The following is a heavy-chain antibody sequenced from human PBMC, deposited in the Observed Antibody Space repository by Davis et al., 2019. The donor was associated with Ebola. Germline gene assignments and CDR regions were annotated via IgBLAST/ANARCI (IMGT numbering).Heavy chain of an antibody. CDR3: SGLGASSGWYLP. CDR2: ISYDGSNK. Sequence: GESLKTPCAASGFTLSSYGMHWVRQAPGKGLEWVAVISYDGSNKYYADSVKGRFTISRDNSKNTLYLQMNSLRAEDTAVYYCSGLGASSGWYLPWGQGTLVTVSS. V-gene: IGHV3-30*03. CDR1: GFTLSSYG. D-gene: IGHD6-19*01. J-gene: IGHJ5*02.